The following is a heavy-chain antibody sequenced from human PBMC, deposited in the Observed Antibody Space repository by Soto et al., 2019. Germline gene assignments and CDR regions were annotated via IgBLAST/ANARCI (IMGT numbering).Heavy chain of an antibody. D-gene: IGHD2-2*01. V-gene: IGHV3-66*01. CDR3: AKGRGYCSSTSCYVAYDY. CDR1: GFTVSSNY. Sequence: PGGSLRLSCAASGFTVSSNYMSWVRQAPGKGLEWVSVIYSGGSTYYADSVKGRFTISRDNSKTTMYLQMNSLGAEDTAVYYCAKGRGYCSSTSCYVAYDYWGQGTLVTFSS. J-gene: IGHJ4*02. CDR2: IYSGGST.